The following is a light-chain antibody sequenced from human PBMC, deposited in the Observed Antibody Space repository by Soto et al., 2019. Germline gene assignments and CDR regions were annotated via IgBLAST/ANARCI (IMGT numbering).Light chain of an antibody. V-gene: IGLV2-14*01. J-gene: IGLJ1*01. CDR2: DVR. CDR1: SSDVGGYNY. CDR3: TSYISSSTLYV. Sequence: QSALTQPASVSGSPGQSITISCTGTSSDVGGYNYVSWYQQHPGKAPKLMIYDVRNRASGASNRFSGSKSGNTASLTISGLQAEDEAEYSGTSYISSSTLYVFGTGTKVTVL.